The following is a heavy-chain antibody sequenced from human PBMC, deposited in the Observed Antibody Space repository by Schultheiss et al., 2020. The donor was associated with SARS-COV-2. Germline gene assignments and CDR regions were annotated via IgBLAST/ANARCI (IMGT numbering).Heavy chain of an antibody. CDR2: IDYSGRI. D-gene: IGHD3-16*01. J-gene: IGHJ4*02. V-gene: IGHV4-30-4*01. CDR1: GGSISSGDYY. CDR3: ARMPSKVAGGIDS. Sequence: SQTLSLTCTVSGGSISSGDYYWSWIRQPPGKGLEWIGYIDYSGRIFYNPSLKSRLTISVDTSKNQLSMKLRSMTAADTAVYYCARMPSKVAGGIDSWGQGTLVTVSS.